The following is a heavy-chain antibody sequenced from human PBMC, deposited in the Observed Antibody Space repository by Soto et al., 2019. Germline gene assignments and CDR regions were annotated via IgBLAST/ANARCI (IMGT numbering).Heavy chain of an antibody. V-gene: IGHV3-30*18. CDR2: ISYDGSNK. CDR1: GFTFSSYG. J-gene: IGHJ4*02. Sequence: RLSCAASGFTFSSYGMHWVRQAPGKGLEWVAVISYDGSNKYYADSVKGRFTISRDNSKNTLYLQMNSLRAEDTAVYYCAKDAVTSLDYWGQGTLVTVSS. D-gene: IGHD4-17*01. CDR3: AKDAVTSLDY.